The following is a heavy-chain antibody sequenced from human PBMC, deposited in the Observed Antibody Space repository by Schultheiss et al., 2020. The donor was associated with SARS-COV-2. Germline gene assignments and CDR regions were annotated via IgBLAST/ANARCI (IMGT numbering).Heavy chain of an antibody. Sequence: GGSLRLSCVASGLTFSSYAMSWVRQASGKGLEWVGRIRAKVHNYATGYGESVKGRFTISRDDSKNTAYLQMNSLRTEDTAVYYCARGIGSYQGGAFDIWGQGTMVTVSS. CDR2: IRAKVHNYAT. CDR3: ARGIGSYQGGAFDI. CDR1: GLTFSSYA. D-gene: IGHD1-26*01. V-gene: IGHV3-73*01. J-gene: IGHJ3*02.